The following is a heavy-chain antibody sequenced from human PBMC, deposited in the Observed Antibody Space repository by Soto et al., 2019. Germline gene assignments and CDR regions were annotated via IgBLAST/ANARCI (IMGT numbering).Heavy chain of an antibody. CDR2: IIPNFGTA. CDR1: GGTFSSYA. V-gene: IGHV1-69*06. D-gene: IGHD3-22*01. J-gene: IGHJ4*02. CDR3: ARDVEYYDSSGYYYDFDY. Sequence: QVQLVQSGAEVKKPGSSVKVSCKASGGTFSSYAISWVRQAPGQGLEWMGGIIPNFGTANYAQKFQGRVTITADKSTSTAYMELSSLRAEDTAVYYCARDVEYYDSSGYYYDFDYWGQGTLVTGSS.